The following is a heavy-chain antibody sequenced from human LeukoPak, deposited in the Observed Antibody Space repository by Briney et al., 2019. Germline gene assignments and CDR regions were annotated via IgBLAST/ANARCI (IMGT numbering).Heavy chain of an antibody. CDR1: GGSISSYY. CDR3: ARSTILFATDWFDP. D-gene: IGHD3-3*01. CDR2: IYYSGST. Sequence: PSETLSLTCTVSGGSISSYYWSWIRQPPGKGLEWIGYIYYSGSTNYNPSLKSRVTITVDTSKNQFSLKLSSVTAADTAVYYCARSTILFATDWFDPWGQGTLVTVSS. V-gene: IGHV4-59*01. J-gene: IGHJ5*02.